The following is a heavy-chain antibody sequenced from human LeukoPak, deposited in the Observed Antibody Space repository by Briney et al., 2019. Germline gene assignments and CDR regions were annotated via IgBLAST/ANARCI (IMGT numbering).Heavy chain of an antibody. CDR2: ISGSGGST. J-gene: IGHJ3*02. Sequence: GGSLRLSCAASGFTFSSYAMSWVRQAPGKGLEWVSAISGSGGSTYYADSVKGRFTISRDNSKNTLYLQMNSLRAEDTAVYYCAKSLGYYDSSGTDAFDIWGQGTMVTVSS. V-gene: IGHV3-23*01. CDR1: GFTFSSYA. CDR3: AKSLGYYDSSGTDAFDI. D-gene: IGHD3-22*01.